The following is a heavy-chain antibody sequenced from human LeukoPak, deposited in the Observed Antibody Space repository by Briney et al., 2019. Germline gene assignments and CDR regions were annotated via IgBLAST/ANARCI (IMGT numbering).Heavy chain of an antibody. CDR3: ARADPISGTYSPFDY. CDR2: IYYSGNT. V-gene: IGHV4-59*01. D-gene: IGHD1-26*01. J-gene: IGHJ4*02. Sequence: PSETLSLTCTVSGGSISSYYWSWIRQPPGKGLEWIGYIYYSGNTNYNASLKSRVTISVDTSKNQFSLKLNSVTAADTAVYYCARADPISGTYSPFDYWGQGTLVTVSS. CDR1: GGSISSYY.